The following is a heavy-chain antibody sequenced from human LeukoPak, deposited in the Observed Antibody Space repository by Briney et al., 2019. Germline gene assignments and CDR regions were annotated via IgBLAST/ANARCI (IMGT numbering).Heavy chain of an antibody. CDR3: ARASSSWGGDY. CDR2: IYHSGST. D-gene: IGHD6-13*01. CDR1: GYSITSGYY. V-gene: IGHV4-38-2*01. Sequence: SETLSLTCAVSGYSITSGYYWGWIRQPPGKGLEWIGSIYHSGSTYDNPSLKSRVTMSIDTSKNQFSLKLSSVTAADTAVYYCARASSSWGGDYWGQGTLVTVSS. J-gene: IGHJ4*02.